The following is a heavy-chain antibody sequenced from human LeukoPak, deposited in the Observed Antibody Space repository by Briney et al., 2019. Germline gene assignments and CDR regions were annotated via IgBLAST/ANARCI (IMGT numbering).Heavy chain of an antibody. D-gene: IGHD4-11*01. CDR1: GASISSYY. CDR2: IYYTGST. V-gene: IGHV4-59*01. Sequence: PSETLSLTRTVSGASISSYYWSWIRQPPGKGLEWIGYIYYTGSTNYNPSLKSRVTISIDTSKNQFSLKLNSVTAADTAVYYCARETTGGHDYWGQGSLVTVSS. CDR3: ARETTGGHDY. J-gene: IGHJ4*02.